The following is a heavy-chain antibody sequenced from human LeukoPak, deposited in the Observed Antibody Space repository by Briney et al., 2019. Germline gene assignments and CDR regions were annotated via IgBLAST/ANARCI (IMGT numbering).Heavy chain of an antibody. CDR2: NYHSGST. V-gene: IGHV4-38-2*02. Sequence: PSETLSLTCTVSGYSISSGYYWGWIRQPPGKGLEWIGSNYHSGSTYYNPSLKSRVTISVDTSKNQFSLKLSSVTAADTAVYYCASDILTGNRIDYWGQGTLVTVSP. CDR3: ASDILTGNRIDY. CDR1: GYSISSGYY. D-gene: IGHD3-9*01. J-gene: IGHJ4*02.